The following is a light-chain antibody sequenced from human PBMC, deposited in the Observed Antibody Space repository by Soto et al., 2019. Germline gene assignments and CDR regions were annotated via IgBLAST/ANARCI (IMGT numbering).Light chain of an antibody. J-gene: IGKJ1*01. Sequence: DIQRTQSPSTLSGSVGDRVTITCRASQAISSWLAWYQQKPGKAAKLLIYNGSTLKSGLPSRFSGSGSGAEFTRTISSLQPDDFATYYCQQYNSYSEAFGHGTKVDI. CDR1: QAISSW. CDR2: NGS. CDR3: QQYNSYSEA. V-gene: IGKV1-5*03.